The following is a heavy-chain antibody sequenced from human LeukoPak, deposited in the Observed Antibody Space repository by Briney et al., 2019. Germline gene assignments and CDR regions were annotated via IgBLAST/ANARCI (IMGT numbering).Heavy chain of an antibody. Sequence: GGSLRLSCAASGFTFSSYSMKWVRQAPGKGLEWVAVISYDGSNKYYADSVKGRFTISRDNSKNTLYLQMNSLRAEDTAVYYCARDVAAAGTRWFDPWGQGTLVTVSS. D-gene: IGHD6-13*01. V-gene: IGHV3-30*03. CDR2: ISYDGSNK. CDR1: GFTFSSYS. CDR3: ARDVAAAGTRWFDP. J-gene: IGHJ5*02.